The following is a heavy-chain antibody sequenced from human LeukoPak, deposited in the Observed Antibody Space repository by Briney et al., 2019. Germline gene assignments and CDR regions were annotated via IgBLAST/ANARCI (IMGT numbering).Heavy chain of an antibody. CDR1: GGSISSYY. CDR3: ARRSGTWFDP. J-gene: IGHJ5*02. CDR2: INHSGST. Sequence: SETLSLTCTVSGGSISSYYWSWIRQPPGKGLEWIGEINHSGSTNYNPSLKSRVTISVDTSKNQFSLKLSSVTAADTAVYYCARRSGTWFDPWGQGTLVTVSS. V-gene: IGHV4-34*01.